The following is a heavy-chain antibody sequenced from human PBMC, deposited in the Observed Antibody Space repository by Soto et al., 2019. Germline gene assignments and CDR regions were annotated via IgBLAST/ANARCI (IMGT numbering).Heavy chain of an antibody. CDR2: IIPFIGTA. Sequence: QVQLVQSGAEVKKPGSSVTVSCKASGGTFSSYAISWVRQAPGQGLEWMGRIIPFIGTANYAQKFQGRVTMTADESTSTASMELTSLRSEDTAVYDCARVVMTTVPASYYYGMDVWGQGTTVTVSS. CDR1: GGTFSSYA. D-gene: IGHD4-4*01. J-gene: IGHJ6*02. CDR3: ARVVMTTVPASYYYGMDV. V-gene: IGHV1-69*18.